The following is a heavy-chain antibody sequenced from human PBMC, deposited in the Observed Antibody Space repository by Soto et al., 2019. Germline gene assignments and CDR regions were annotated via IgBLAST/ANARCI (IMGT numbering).Heavy chain of an antibody. CDR2: VWADGATK. Sequence: QVQLLESGGGVVQPGRSLRLSCTVSAFSFSTYGMHWVRQAPGKGLEWVAIVWADGATKYYADSVRGRFTISRDNSENTLYLQMNSLRAEDTAVYYCATGWPGPVSTFPLFEYWGQGTLVTVSS. CDR3: ATGWPGPVSTFPLFEY. CDR1: AFSFSTYG. D-gene: IGHD3-3*02. J-gene: IGHJ4*02. V-gene: IGHV3-33*01.